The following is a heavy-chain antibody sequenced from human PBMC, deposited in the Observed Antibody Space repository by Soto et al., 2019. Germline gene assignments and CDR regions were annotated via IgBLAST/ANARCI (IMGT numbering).Heavy chain of an antibody. D-gene: IGHD1-26*01. CDR3: ARALGILGVDY. J-gene: IGHJ4*02. CDR1: GFTFSSYE. CDR2: ISGSGSTT. V-gene: IGHV3-48*03. Sequence: VGSLRLSCEASGFTFSSYELSWVRQAPGKGLEWVSYISGSGSTTYYADSVKGRFTISRDNAKTSLYLQMNSLRAEDTAVYYCARALGILGVDYWGQGALVTVSS.